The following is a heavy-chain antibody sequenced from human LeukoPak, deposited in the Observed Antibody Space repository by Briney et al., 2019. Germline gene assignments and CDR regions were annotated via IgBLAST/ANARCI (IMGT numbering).Heavy chain of an antibody. CDR3: AKESPAYCSGGSCYSFDY. CDR1: GFTFEDYV. Sequence: GGSLRLSCAASGFTFEDYVMHWVRQVPGKGLEWVSGISWNSGSIDYADSVKGRFTISRDNAKISPYLQMNSLRAEDTALYYCAKESPAYCSGGSCYSFDYWGQGTLVTVSS. J-gene: IGHJ4*02. D-gene: IGHD2-15*01. V-gene: IGHV3-9*01. CDR2: ISWNSGSI.